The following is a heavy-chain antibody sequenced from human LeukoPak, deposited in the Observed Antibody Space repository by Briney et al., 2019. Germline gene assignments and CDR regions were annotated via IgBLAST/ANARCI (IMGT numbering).Heavy chain of an antibody. V-gene: IGHV3-30*18. CDR3: VKDSTHFRVWDSYDTAGLNY. CDR1: GFTFSVYG. CDR2: ISYDGRIK. J-gene: IGHJ4*02. Sequence: GGSLRLSCAASGFTFSVYGMHWVRQAPGKGLEWVAFISYDGRIKYYGDSVKGRFTISRDNSKNTLYLQMNSLRAEDTAVYYCVKDSTHFRVWDSYDTAGLNYWGQGTVVTVSS. D-gene: IGHD3-22*01.